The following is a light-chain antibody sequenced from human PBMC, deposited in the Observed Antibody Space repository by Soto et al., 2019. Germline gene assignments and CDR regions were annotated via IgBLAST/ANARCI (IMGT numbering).Light chain of an antibody. V-gene: IGKV3-20*01. CDR1: QSLDSRY. CDR3: QHYDASQWT. CDR2: GTS. Sequence: EIVLTQSPATLSLAPGERATLSCRASQSLDSRYFAWYQQIPGQAPRLLMYGTSSRATGIPDRFSGSGSGTDFTLTISRLEPEDFAVYYCQHYDASQWTFGQGTKVDIK. J-gene: IGKJ1*01.